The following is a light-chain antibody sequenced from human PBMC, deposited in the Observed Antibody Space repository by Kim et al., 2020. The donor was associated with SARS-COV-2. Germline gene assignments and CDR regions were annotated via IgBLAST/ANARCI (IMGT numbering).Light chain of an antibody. J-gene: IGKJ5*01. Sequence: ASVGDRVTITGRASQDIGNSFAWYQHRPGKAPKLLIFAASTLQSGVPSRFSGLRSGTDFTLVISTLQPEDVATYFCQKYNSVPITFGQGTRLEIK. CDR2: AAS. CDR3: QKYNSVPIT. V-gene: IGKV1-27*01. CDR1: QDIGNS.